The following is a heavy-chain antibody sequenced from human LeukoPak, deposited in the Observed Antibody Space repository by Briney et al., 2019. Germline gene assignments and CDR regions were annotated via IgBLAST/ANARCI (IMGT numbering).Heavy chain of an antibody. V-gene: IGHV4-34*01. Sequence: KPSETLSLTCAVYGGSFSGYYWSWIRQPPGKGLEWIGEINHSGSTNYNPSLKSRVTISVDTSKNQFSLKLSSVTAADTAVYYCAKTYYDFWSGPLLKGWFDPWGQGTLVTVSS. CDR1: GGSFSGYY. J-gene: IGHJ5*02. CDR2: INHSGST. D-gene: IGHD3-3*01. CDR3: AKTYYDFWSGPLLKGWFDP.